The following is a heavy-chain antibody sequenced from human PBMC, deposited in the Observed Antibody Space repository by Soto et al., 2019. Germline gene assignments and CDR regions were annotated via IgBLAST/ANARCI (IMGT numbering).Heavy chain of an antibody. CDR1: GYTFTSYG. Sequence: ASVKVSCKASGYTFTSYGISRVRQAPGQGLEWMGWISAYNGNTNYAQKLQGRVTMTTDTSTSTAYMELRSLRSDDTAVYYCSRDCSSTSCYPWWFDPWGQGTLVTVSS. D-gene: IGHD2-2*01. CDR3: SRDCSSTSCYPWWFDP. J-gene: IGHJ5*02. V-gene: IGHV1-18*01. CDR2: ISAYNGNT.